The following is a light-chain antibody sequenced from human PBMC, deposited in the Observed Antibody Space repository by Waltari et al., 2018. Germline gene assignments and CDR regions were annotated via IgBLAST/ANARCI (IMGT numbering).Light chain of an antibody. CDR2: KAS. CDR1: QNINSW. V-gene: IGKV1-5*03. Sequence: DIQMTQSPSTLSASVGDRVTLTCRASQNINSWLAWSQQKPGEAPKLLIYKASNLESGVPSRFSGSGSGTEFTLTISSLQPDDFATYYCQQYNTYSFTFGPGTKVDIK. J-gene: IGKJ3*01. CDR3: QQYNTYSFT.